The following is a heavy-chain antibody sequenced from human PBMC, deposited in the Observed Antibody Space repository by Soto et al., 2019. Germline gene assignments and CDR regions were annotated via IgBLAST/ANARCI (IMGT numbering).Heavy chain of an antibody. Sequence: VGSLRFSCADSGFTFSSYAMSWVRQAPGKGLEWVSAISGSGGSTYYADSVKGRFTISRDNSKNTLYLQMISLRAEDTAVYYCAKDRNKGPYHYYYYGMDVWGQGTTVTVSS. J-gene: IGHJ6*02. CDR2: ISGSGGST. V-gene: IGHV3-23*01. CDR3: AKDRNKGPYHYYYYGMDV. CDR1: GFTFSSYA.